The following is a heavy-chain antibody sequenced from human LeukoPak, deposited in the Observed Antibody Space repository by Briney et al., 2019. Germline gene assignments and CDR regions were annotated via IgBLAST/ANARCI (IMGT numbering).Heavy chain of an antibody. CDR3: ARGRGYSGYGYYYGMDV. CDR2: INHSGST. V-gene: IGHV4-34*01. Sequence: SETLSLTCAVYGVSFSGYYWSWIRQPPGKGLEWIGEINHSGSTNYNPSLKSRVTISVDTSKNQFSLKLSSVTAADTAVYYCARGRGYSGYGYYYGMDVWGQGTTVTVS. J-gene: IGHJ6*02. CDR1: GVSFSGYY. D-gene: IGHD5-12*01.